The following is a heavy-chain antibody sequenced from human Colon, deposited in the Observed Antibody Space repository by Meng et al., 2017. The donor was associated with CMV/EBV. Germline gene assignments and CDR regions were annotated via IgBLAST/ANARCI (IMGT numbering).Heavy chain of an antibody. Sequence: GESLKISCATSGFPFSSYAMAWVRQSPVKGLEWVSLIYSGDTTTYYADSVKGRFTISRDNSKNTLNLQMNTLRAEDTVLYYCAKVRTPGHYGAGIPHFDLWGQGTLVTVSS. J-gene: IGHJ4*02. CDR3: AKVRTPGHYGAGIPHFDL. CDR2: IYSGDTTT. CDR1: GFPFSSYA. V-gene: IGHV3-23*03. D-gene: IGHD3-3*01.